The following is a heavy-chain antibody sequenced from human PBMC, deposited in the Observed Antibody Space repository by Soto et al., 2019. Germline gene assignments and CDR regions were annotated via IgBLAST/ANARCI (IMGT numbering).Heavy chain of an antibody. D-gene: IGHD6-6*01. CDR1: GYTFTSYD. CDR3: ARRPGAARPIGY. V-gene: IGHV1-8*01. CDR2: MNPNSGNT. Sequence: QVQLVQSGAEVKKPGASVKVTCKASGYTFTSYDINWVRQATGQGLEWMGWMNPNSGNTGYAQKFQGRVTMTRNTSIITAYMELSSLRSEDTAVYYCARRPGAARPIGYWGQGTLVTVSS. J-gene: IGHJ4*02.